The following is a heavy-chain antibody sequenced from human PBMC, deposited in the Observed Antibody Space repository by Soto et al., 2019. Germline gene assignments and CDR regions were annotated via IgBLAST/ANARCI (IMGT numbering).Heavy chain of an antibody. Sequence: QVQLVQSGTEVKKPGSSVKVSCKASEDSFSSYPVSWVRQAPGQGLEWMGEIVPMFGSLKYAQRFQDRVSISADKSTTPVYLQLSSLRTEDTAVYYCASLNNGQRYHNAVDFWGQGTRVIVSS. CDR2: IVPMFGSL. CDR1: EDSFSSYP. D-gene: IGHD2-2*01. J-gene: IGHJ6*02. CDR3: ASLNNGQRYHNAVDF. V-gene: IGHV1-69*06.